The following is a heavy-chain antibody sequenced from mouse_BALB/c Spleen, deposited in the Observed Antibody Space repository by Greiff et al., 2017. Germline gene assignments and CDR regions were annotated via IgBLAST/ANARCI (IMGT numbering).Heavy chain of an antibody. J-gene: IGHJ2*01. CDR3: ARGPYYFDY. Sequence: VQLQQSGAELAKPGASVKMSCKASGYTFTRYWMHWVKQRPGQGLEWIGYINPSTGYTEYHQKFKDKATLTADKSSSTAYMQLSSLTSEDSAVYYCARGPYYFDYWGQGTTLTVSS. CDR1: GYTFTRYW. V-gene: IGHV1-7*01. CDR2: INPSTGYT.